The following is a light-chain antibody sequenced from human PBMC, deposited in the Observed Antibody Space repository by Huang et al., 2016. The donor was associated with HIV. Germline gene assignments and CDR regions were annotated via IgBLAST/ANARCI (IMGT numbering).Light chain of an antibody. CDR1: QEITNY. V-gene: IGKV1-33*01. J-gene: IGKJ4*01. CDR2: DAS. CDR3: QQYDNLPLT. Sequence: DIQMTQSPSSLSASVGDRVTITCQASQEITNYLNWYQQKPGKAPKLLIYDASNLETGVPSRFSGSGSETDFTFTISNLQPEDIATYYCQQYDNLPLTFGGGTKVEIK.